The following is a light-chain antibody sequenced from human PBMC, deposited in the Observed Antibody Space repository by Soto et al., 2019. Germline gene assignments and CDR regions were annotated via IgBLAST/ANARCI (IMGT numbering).Light chain of an antibody. CDR3: QQYVSSVT. Sequence: EIVLTQSPGSLSLSPGERATLSCRASQSVDSSFFAWYQQKPGQAPRLLIYGASNRATGIPDRFSGSGSGTDFTLTISRLEPEDFYCQQYVSSVTFGQGTKVEIK. V-gene: IGKV3-20*01. CDR2: GAS. CDR1: QSVDSSF. J-gene: IGKJ1*01.